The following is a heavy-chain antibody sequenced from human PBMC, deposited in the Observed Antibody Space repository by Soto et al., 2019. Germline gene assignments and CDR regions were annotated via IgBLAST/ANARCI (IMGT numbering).Heavy chain of an antibody. CDR1: GYTFTSYG. D-gene: IGHD2-21*02. Sequence: ASVKVSCKASGYTFTSYGISWVRQAPGQGLEWMGWISAYNGNTNYAQKLQGRVTMTTDTSTSTAYMELRSLRPDDTDVYYCARVIFVVVTEGWFDPWGKGTLVTVSS. CDR3: ARVIFVVVTEGWFDP. V-gene: IGHV1-18*01. CDR2: ISAYNGNT. J-gene: IGHJ5*02.